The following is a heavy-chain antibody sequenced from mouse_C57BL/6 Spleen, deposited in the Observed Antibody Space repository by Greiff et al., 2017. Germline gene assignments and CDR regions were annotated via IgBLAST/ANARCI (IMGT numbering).Heavy chain of an antibody. CDR3: DGSSTWYFDV. D-gene: IGHD1-1*01. Sequence: EVQLQQSGPELVKPGASVKISCKASGYKFNDYYMNWVKQSPGKSLEWIGEINPNNGGTSYTQKFQGKATLTVDTSSSTAYLQLRSLTSEDSAVYYCDGSSTWYFDVWGTGTTVTVSS. J-gene: IGHJ1*03. CDR1: GYKFNDYY. V-gene: IGHV1-26*01. CDR2: INPNNGGT.